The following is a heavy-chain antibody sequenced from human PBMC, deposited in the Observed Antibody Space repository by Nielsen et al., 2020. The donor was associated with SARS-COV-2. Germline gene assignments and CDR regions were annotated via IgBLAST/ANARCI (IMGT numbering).Heavy chain of an antibody. CDR1: GYTLTELS. V-gene: IGHV1-24*01. CDR3: AANWGSRNYYYYGMDV. D-gene: IGHD7-27*01. CDR2: FDPEDGET. Sequence: ASVKVSCKVSGYTLTELSMHWVRQAPGKGLEWMGGFDPEDGETIYAQKFQGRVTMTEDTSTDTAYMELSSLRSEDTALYYCAANWGSRNYYYYGMDVWGQGTTVTVSS. J-gene: IGHJ6*02.